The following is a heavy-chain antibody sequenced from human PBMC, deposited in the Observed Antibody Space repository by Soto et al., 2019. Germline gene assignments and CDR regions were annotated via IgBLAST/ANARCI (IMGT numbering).Heavy chain of an antibody. CDR1: GGSIRSGGNS. V-gene: IGHV4-31*03. CDR2: IYYSGST. CDR3: ARGVLRTFDY. J-gene: IGHJ4*02. Sequence: QVQLQESGPGLVKPSQTLSLTCTVSGGSIRSGGNSWSWIRQHSGKGLEWIRYIYYSGSTYYNPSLQSRLTISLDTSKNQFSLKLSSVTAADTAVYYCARGVLRTFDYWGQGTLVTVSS.